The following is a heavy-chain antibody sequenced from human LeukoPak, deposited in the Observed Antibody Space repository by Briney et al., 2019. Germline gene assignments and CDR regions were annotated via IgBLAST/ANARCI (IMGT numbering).Heavy chain of an antibody. CDR2: ISSGSSSI. CDR3: ARVRWASYYFEY. V-gene: IGHV3-48*02. CDR1: GFTFSAYS. D-gene: IGHD4-23*01. J-gene: IGHJ4*02. Sequence: GGSLRLSCAASGFTFSAYSMNWVRQAPGKGLEWVSYISSGSSSISYADSVKGRFTISRDNAKNSLYLQMNSLRDEDTAVYYCARVRWASYYFEYWGQGTLVTVSS.